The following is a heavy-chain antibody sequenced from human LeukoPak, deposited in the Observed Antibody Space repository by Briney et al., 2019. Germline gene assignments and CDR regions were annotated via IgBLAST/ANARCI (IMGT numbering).Heavy chain of an antibody. Sequence: PGRSLRLSCAASGFTFSSYAMHWVRQAPGKGLEWVAVISYDGSNKYYADSVKGRFTISRDNSKNTLYLQMNSLRAEDTAVYYCARGGYSPKYYFDYWGQGTLVTVSS. D-gene: IGHD2-15*01. J-gene: IGHJ4*02. V-gene: IGHV3-30-3*01. CDR1: GFTFSSYA. CDR3: ARGGYSPKYYFDY. CDR2: ISYDGSNK.